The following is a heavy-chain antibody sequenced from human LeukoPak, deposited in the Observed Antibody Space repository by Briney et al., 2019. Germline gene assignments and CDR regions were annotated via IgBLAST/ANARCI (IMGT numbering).Heavy chain of an antibody. V-gene: IGHV1-69*05. CDR2: IIPIFGTA. Sequence: ASVKVSCKASGGTFSSYAISWVRQAPGQGLEWMGGIIPIFGTANYAQKFQGRVTITTDESTSTAYMELSSLRSEDTAVYYFARDQRSLGDYYFDYWGQGTLVTVSS. J-gene: IGHJ4*02. CDR1: GGTFSSYA. D-gene: IGHD1-26*01. CDR3: ARDQRSLGDYYFDY.